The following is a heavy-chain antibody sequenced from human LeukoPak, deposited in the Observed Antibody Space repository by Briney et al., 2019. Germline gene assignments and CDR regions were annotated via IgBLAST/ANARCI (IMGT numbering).Heavy chain of an antibody. J-gene: IGHJ5*02. V-gene: IGHV1-2*06. Sequence: ASVKVSCKASGYTFTGYYMHLVRQAPGQGLEWMGRINPNSGGTNYAQKFQGRVTMTRDTSISTAYMELSRLRSDDTAVYYCASGRYCSSTSCQRGNWFDPWGQGTLVTVSS. CDR3: ASGRYCSSTSCQRGNWFDP. CDR2: INPNSGGT. D-gene: IGHD2-2*01. CDR1: GYTFTGYY.